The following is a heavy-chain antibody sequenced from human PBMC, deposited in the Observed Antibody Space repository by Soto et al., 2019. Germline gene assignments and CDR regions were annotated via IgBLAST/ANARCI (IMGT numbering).Heavy chain of an antibody. D-gene: IGHD6-6*01. V-gene: IGHV3-7*03. Sequence: PGGSLRLSCAASGFTFSSYWMSWVRQAPGKGLEWVANIKQDGSEKYYVDSVKGRFTISRDNAKNSLYLQMNSLRAEDTAVYYCARDVEYSSSSYFDYWGQGTLVTVSS. CDR3: ARDVEYSSSSYFDY. J-gene: IGHJ4*02. CDR2: IKQDGSEK. CDR1: GFTFSSYW.